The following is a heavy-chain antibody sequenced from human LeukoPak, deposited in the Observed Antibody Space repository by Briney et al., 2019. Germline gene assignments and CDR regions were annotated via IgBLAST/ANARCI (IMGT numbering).Heavy chain of an antibody. D-gene: IGHD3-10*01. CDR3: AKTVVRGVMTYYFDY. Sequence: GGSLRLSCAGSGFTFASYAMSWVRQAPGKGLGWVSAISGSGGGTYYADSVKGRFTISRDNSKNTLYLQMNSLRAEDTAVYYCAKTVVRGVMTYYFDYWGQGTLVTVFS. V-gene: IGHV3-23*01. CDR2: ISGSGGGT. J-gene: IGHJ4*02. CDR1: GFTFASYA.